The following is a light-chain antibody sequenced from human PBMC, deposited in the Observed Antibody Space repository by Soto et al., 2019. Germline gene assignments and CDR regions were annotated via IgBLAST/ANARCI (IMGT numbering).Light chain of an antibody. CDR3: QQYNSYQWT. V-gene: IGKV1-5*01. CDR1: QSISSW. CDR2: DAS. J-gene: IGKJ1*01. Sequence: DIQMTQSPSTLSASVGDRVTITCRASQSISSWLAWYQQKPGKAPKLLIYDASSLESGVPSRFSGSGSGTEFTLTISSLQPDDFATYYCQQYNSYQWTFGQGTKVEIQ.